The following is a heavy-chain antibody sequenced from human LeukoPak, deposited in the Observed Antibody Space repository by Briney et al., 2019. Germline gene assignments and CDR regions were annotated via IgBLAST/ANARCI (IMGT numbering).Heavy chain of an antibody. D-gene: IGHD6-6*01. CDR3: AKGIGQLGDY. V-gene: IGHV3-11*04. CDR2: ISRSDSTI. CDR1: GFNLSDYY. Sequence: GGSLRLSCSASGFNLSDYYMTWIRQAPGKGLEWVSYISRSDSTIYYADSVKGRFTISRDNAKNSLYLQMNSLRAEDTAVYYCAKGIGQLGDYRGQGALVTVSS. J-gene: IGHJ4*02.